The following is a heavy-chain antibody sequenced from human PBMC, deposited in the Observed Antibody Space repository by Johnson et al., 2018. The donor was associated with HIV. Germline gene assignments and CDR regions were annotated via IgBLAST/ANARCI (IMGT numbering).Heavy chain of an antibody. J-gene: IGHJ3*02. CDR2: ISSSGSTI. D-gene: IGHD1-26*01. CDR3: AKDTVSGSYYDAFDI. V-gene: IGHV3-11*04. Sequence: QVQLVESGGGLVKPGGSLRLSCAASGFTFSDSYMSWIRQAPGKGLEWVSYISSSGSTIYYVDSVQGRFPISRDNSKNTLYLQMNSLRAEDTAVYYCAKDTVSGSYYDAFDIWGQGTMVTVSS. CDR1: GFTFSDSY.